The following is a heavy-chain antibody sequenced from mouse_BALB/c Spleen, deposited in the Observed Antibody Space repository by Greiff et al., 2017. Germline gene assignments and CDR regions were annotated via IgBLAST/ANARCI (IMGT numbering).Heavy chain of an antibody. J-gene: IGHJ4*01. D-gene: IGHD2-4*01. CDR3: ARGYEYGRNYAMDY. Sequence: EVQLQQSGPELVKPGASVKVSCTASGYSFTDYYMYWVKQRPGKSLEWIGYIDPYNGGTSYNQKFKGKATLTVDKSSSTAFMHLNSLTSEDSAVYYCARGYEYGRNYAMDYWGQGTSVTVSA. CDR1: GYSFTDYY. V-gene: IGHV1S135*01. CDR2: IDPYNGGT.